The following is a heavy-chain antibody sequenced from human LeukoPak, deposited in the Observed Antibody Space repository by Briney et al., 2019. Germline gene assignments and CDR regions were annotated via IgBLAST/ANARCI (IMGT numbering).Heavy chain of an antibody. CDR3: ARGDDYKSTLFDY. D-gene: IGHD5-12*01. Sequence: SETLSLTCTVSGGSISSYYWNWIRQPPGKGLEWIGYISYSGTTNYNPSLKSRVTISVDTSKKQFSLKLTSVTAADTAVYYCARGDDYKSTLFDYWGQGTLVTVSS. CDR2: ISYSGTT. V-gene: IGHV4-59*01. J-gene: IGHJ4*02. CDR1: GGSISSYY.